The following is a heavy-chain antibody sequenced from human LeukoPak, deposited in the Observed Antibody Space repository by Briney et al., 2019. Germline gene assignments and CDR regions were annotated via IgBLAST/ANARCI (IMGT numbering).Heavy chain of an antibody. CDR2: MNPNSGNT. V-gene: IGHV1-8*01. J-gene: IGHJ4*02. Sequence: ASVKVSCKASGYTFTSYDINWVRQATGQGLESMGWMNPNSGNTGYAQKFQGRVTMTRNTSISTAYMELSSLRSEDTAVYYCARAKPAQLLFDYWGQGTLVTVSS. CDR3: ARAKPAQLLFDY. CDR1: GYTFTSYD. D-gene: IGHD5-18*01.